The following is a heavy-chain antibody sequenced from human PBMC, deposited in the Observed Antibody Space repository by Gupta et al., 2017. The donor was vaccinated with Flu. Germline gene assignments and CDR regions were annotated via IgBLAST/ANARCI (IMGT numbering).Heavy chain of an antibody. Sequence: EVPLVESGGGWVQPGGSLRLSCAASGFPFRSHEMNWVRQAPGKGLEWVSYISSSGSTIYYADSVKGRFTISRDNAKNSLYLQMNSLRAEDTAVYYCARDRSSSTSRTPFDYWGQGTLVTVSS. CDR2: ISSSGSTI. D-gene: IGHD2-2*01. CDR1: GFPFRSHE. J-gene: IGHJ4*02. CDR3: ARDRSSSTSRTPFDY. V-gene: IGHV3-48*03.